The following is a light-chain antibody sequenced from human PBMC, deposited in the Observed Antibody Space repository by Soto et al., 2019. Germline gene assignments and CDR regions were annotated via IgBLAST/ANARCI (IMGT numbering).Light chain of an antibody. V-gene: IGKV3-15*01. J-gene: IGKJ5*01. CDR2: GAS. CDR3: QQYNDWPPIT. Sequence: EIVVSQSPCTVPLSPGERATLSCRASQSVSSNLAWYQQKPGQAPRLLIYGASTRATGIPARFSGSGSGTQFTLTVSSLQSEDFAVYYCQQYNDWPPITFGQGTRLEI. CDR1: QSVSSN.